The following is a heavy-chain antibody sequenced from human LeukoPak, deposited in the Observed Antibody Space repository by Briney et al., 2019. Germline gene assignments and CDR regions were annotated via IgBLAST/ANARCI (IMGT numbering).Heavy chain of an antibody. CDR2: ISHSGGT. J-gene: IGHJ4*02. V-gene: IGHV4-30-2*01. CDR1: GDSISSGTYS. CDR3: ARGLIVPSAIFDY. D-gene: IGHD2-2*02. Sequence: SSLTLSLTCAVSGDSISSGTYSWTWIRQPPGKGLEWIGFISHSGGTYYNPSLKSRVTMSVDRSENQFSLKLSSVTAADTAVYYCARGLIVPSAIFDYWGQGALVTVSS.